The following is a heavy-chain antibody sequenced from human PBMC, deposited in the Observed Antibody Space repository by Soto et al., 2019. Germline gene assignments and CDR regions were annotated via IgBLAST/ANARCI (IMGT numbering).Heavy chain of an antibody. Sequence: EVQLVESGGGLVKPGGSLRLSCAASGFTFSLYSMNWVRQAPGKGLEWVSSISPSSRYIHYADSVKRRFTISRDNAKNSMYLQMNSLRAEDTAVYYCARVSKSSLDYWGKGTLVTVSS. J-gene: IGHJ4*02. CDR2: ISPSSRYI. V-gene: IGHV3-21*01. CDR1: GFTFSLYS. CDR3: ARVSKSSLDY.